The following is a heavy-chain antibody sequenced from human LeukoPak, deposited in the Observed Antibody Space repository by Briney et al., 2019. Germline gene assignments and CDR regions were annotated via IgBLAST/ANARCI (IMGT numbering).Heavy chain of an antibody. D-gene: IGHD2-2*01. CDR2: INPSGGST. CDR3: ARDPLGGPAALHRNWFDP. Sequence: EASVKVSCKASGYTFTSYYMHWVRQAPGQGLEWTGIINPSGGSTSYAQKFQGRVTMTRDMSTSTVYMELSSLRSEDTAVYYCARDPLGGPAALHRNWFDPWGQGTLVTVSS. J-gene: IGHJ5*02. CDR1: GYTFTSYY. V-gene: IGHV1-46*01.